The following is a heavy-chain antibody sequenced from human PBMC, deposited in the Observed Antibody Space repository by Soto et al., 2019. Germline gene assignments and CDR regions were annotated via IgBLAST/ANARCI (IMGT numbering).Heavy chain of an antibody. J-gene: IGHJ3*02. D-gene: IGHD5-12*01. Sequence: QVQLVQSGAEVKKPGSSVKVSCKASGGTFSSYAISWVRQAPGQGLEWMGGIIPIFGTENYAQKFQGRVTITADEYTSTAYMALISLRSEDTAVYYCAHKVEMATITSVGAFDIWGQGTMVTVSS. CDR3: AHKVEMATITSVGAFDI. V-gene: IGHV1-69*01. CDR2: IIPIFGTE. CDR1: GGTFSSYA.